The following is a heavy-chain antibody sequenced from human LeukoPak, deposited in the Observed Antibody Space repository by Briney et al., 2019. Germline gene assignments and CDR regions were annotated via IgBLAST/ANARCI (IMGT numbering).Heavy chain of an antibody. CDR3: ATDCGGDCYSRY. J-gene: IGHJ4*02. CDR1: GYTFNDYY. D-gene: IGHD2-21*02. V-gene: IGHV1-2*02. CDR2: INPNNGGI. Sequence: ASVKVSCKASGYTFNDYYPHWVRQAPGQGLEWMGWINPNNGGIKYAQKFQGRVTMTRDTSISTAYMELSSLKSDDTAVYYCATDCGGDCYSRYWGQGTLVTVSS.